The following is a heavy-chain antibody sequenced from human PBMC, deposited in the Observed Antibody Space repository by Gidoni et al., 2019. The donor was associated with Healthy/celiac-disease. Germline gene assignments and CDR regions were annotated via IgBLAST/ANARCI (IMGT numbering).Heavy chain of an antibody. CDR3: AKAPSLRSRSGSWFDP. D-gene: IGHD3-10*01. CDR2: ISGSGGST. V-gene: IGHV3-23*01. CDR1: GFTFSSYA. Sequence: EVQLLESGGGLVQPGGSLRLSCAASGFTFSSYAMSWVRQAPGKGLEWVSAISGSGGSTYYADSVKGRFTISRDNSKNTLYLQMNSLRAEDTAVYYCAKAPSLRSRSGSWFDPWGQGTLVTVSS. J-gene: IGHJ5*02.